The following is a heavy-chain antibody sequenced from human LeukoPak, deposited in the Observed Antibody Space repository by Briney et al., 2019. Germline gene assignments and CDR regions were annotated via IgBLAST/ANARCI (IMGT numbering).Heavy chain of an antibody. J-gene: IGHJ4*02. V-gene: IGHV3-30*18. CDR2: ISYDGSNK. CDR1: GFTFSSYG. CDR3: AKDSRWRSLGLPDY. Sequence: GRSLRLSCAASGFTFSSYGMHWVRQAPGKGLEWVAVISYDGSNKYYADSVKGRFTTSRDNSKNTLYLQMNSLRAEDTAVYYCAKDSRWRSLGLPDYWGQGTLVTVSS. D-gene: IGHD3-16*01.